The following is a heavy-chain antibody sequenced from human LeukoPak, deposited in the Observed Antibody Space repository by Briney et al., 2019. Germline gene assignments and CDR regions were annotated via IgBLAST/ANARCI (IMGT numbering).Heavy chain of an antibody. J-gene: IGHJ6*03. CDR1: GGTFSSYA. V-gene: IGHV1-69*13. CDR3: ASGRITIFGGRDYYYYMDV. CDR2: IIPIFGTA. D-gene: IGHD3-3*01. Sequence: SVKVSCKASGGTFSSYAISWVRQAPGQGLEWMGGIIPIFGTANYAQRFQGRVTITADESTSTAYMELSSLRYEDTAVYYCASGRITIFGGRDYYYYMDVWRKGTTVTDSS.